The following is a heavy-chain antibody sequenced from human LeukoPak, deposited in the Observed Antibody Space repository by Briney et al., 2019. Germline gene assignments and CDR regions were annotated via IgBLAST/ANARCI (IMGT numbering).Heavy chain of an antibody. CDR2: INSDGSAT. V-gene: IGHV3-74*01. CDR3: ASDSPYYGMDV. CDR1: GLPFSSYW. Sequence: GGSLRLSCAASGLPFSSYWMHWVRQVPGKGLLWVSRINSDGSATIYADSVRGRFTISRDNAKNTLYLQMSGLRVEDTAVYHCASDSPYYGMDVWGQGTTVTVSS. J-gene: IGHJ6*02.